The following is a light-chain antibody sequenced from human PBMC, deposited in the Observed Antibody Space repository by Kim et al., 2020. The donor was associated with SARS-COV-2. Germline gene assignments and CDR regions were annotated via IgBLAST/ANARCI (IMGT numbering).Light chain of an antibody. V-gene: IGKV4-1*01. Sequence: DIVMTQSPNSLAVSLGERATINCKSSQSVLYSSINKNSLSWYQQKPGQPPKLLIYWASTRESGVPDRFSGSGSGTDFTLTISSLQAEDVAVYYCQQFYSAVTFGQGTKLEI. CDR1: QSVLYSSINKNS. CDR3: QQFYSAVT. J-gene: IGKJ2*01. CDR2: WAS.